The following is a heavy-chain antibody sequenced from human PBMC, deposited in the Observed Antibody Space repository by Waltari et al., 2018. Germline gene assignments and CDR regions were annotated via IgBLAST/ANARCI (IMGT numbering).Heavy chain of an antibody. CDR2: ISPILGTA. J-gene: IGHJ4*02. D-gene: IGHD2-15*01. CDR1: GGTFSSYA. V-gene: IGHV1-69*18. CDR3: ARVGCSGGSCYLDY. Sequence: QVQLVQSGAEVKKPGSSVKVSCKASGGTFSSYAISWVRQAPGQGLEWMGRISPILGTANYAQKFQGIVTITADESTSTAYMELSSLRSEDTAVYYCARVGCSGGSCYLDYWGQGTLVTVSS.